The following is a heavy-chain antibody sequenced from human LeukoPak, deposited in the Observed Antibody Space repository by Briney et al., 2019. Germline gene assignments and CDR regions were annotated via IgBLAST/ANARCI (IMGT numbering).Heavy chain of an antibody. CDR1: GFTFSDYY. D-gene: IGHD3-3*01. CDR3: ARSIGYYDFWSGYQTD. J-gene: IGHJ4*02. V-gene: IGHV3-11*03. CDR2: ISSSSSYT. Sequence: GSLRLSCAASGFTFSDYYMSWIRQAPGKGLEWVSYISSSSSYTNYADSVKGRFTISRDNAKNSLYLQMNSLRAEDTAVYYCARSIGYYDFWSGYQTDWGQGTLVTVSS.